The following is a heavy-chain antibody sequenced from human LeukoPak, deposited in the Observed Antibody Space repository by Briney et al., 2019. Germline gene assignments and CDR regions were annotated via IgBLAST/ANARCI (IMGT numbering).Heavy chain of an antibody. Sequence: PGGSLRLSCAASGFTFSSYGMSWVRQAPGKGLEWVSSISGSGGTTYYADSVKGQFTISRDNSKNTLYLHVNSLRAEDTAVYYCAKDTSIGKYCTSGVCSPFDYWGQGTLVTVSS. D-gene: IGHD2-8*01. J-gene: IGHJ4*02. V-gene: IGHV3-23*01. CDR1: GFTFSSYG. CDR3: AKDTSIGKYCTSGVCSPFDY. CDR2: ISGSGGTT.